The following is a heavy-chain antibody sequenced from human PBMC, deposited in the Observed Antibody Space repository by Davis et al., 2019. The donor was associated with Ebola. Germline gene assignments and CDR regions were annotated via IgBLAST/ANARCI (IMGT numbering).Heavy chain of an antibody. CDR3: ARHSLWFGELSGFDY. CDR1: GGSFSGYY. D-gene: IGHD3-10*01. J-gene: IGHJ4*02. CDR2: INHSGST. Sequence: SETLSLTCAVYGGSFSGYYWSWIRQPPGKGLEWIGEINHSGSTNYNPSLKSRVTISVDTSKNQFSLKLSSVTAADTAVYYCARHSLWFGELSGFDYWGQGTLVTVSS. V-gene: IGHV4-34*01.